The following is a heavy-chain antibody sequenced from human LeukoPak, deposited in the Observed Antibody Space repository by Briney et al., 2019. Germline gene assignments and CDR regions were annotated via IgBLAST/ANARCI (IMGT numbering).Heavy chain of an antibody. Sequence: APVKVSCKASGGTFSSYAISWVRQAPGQGLEWMGRIIPIFGTANYAQKFQGRVTITTDESTSTAYMELSSLRSEDTALYYCASSLYSYGYFSDYWGQGTLVTVSS. D-gene: IGHD5-18*01. J-gene: IGHJ4*02. CDR3: ASSLYSYGYFSDY. CDR1: GGTFSSYA. V-gene: IGHV1-69*05. CDR2: IIPIFGTA.